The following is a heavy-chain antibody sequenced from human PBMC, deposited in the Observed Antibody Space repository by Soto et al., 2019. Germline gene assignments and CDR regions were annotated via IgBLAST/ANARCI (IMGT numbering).Heavy chain of an antibody. CDR2: ISSSSSYI. V-gene: IGHV3-21*01. Sequence: GGSLRLSCAASGFTFSSYSMNWVRQAPGKGLEWVSSISSSSSYIYYADSVKGRFTISRDNAKNSLYLQMNSLRAEDTAVYYCARDLDPVVPAAIGSDCYYYGMDVWGQGTTVTVSS. J-gene: IGHJ6*02. CDR1: GFTFSSYS. D-gene: IGHD2-2*02. CDR3: ARDLDPVVPAAIGSDCYYYGMDV.